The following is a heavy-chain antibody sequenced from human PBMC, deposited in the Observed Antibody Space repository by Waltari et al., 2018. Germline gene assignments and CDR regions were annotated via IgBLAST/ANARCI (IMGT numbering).Heavy chain of an antibody. CDR1: GYSISSGYY. V-gene: IGHV4-38-2*01. CDR3: ARHSHKADGTGAFDI. D-gene: IGHD3-10*01. CDR2: IYHSGST. Sequence: QVQLQESGPGLVKPSETLSLTCAVSGYSISSGYYWGWIRQPPGKGLEWIGSIYHSGSTDYHPSLKSRVTRSVDTSKNQFSLKLSSVTAADTAVYYCARHSHKADGTGAFDIWGQGTMVTVSS. J-gene: IGHJ3*02.